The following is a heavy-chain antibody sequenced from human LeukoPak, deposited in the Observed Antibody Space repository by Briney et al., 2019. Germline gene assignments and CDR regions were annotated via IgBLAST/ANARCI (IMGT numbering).Heavy chain of an antibody. D-gene: IGHD3-22*01. J-gene: IGHJ4*02. Sequence: GGSLRLSCAGSGFSFSSYGMHWVRQAPGKGLEWMAFIRSDGSNKYYADSVKGRFTISRDNSKNTLYLQMNSLRAEDTAVYYCAKMGLDYYASSGYYGYFDYWGQGTLVTVSS. V-gene: IGHV3-30*02. CDR3: AKMGLDYYASSGYYGYFDY. CDR2: IRSDGSNK. CDR1: GFSFSSYG.